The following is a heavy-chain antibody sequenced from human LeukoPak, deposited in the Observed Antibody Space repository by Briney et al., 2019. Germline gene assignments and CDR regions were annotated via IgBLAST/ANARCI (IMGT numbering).Heavy chain of an antibody. Sequence: SETLSLTCSVSGGSISSYYWSWIRQPPGEGLEWIGYIYYSGSTNYNPSLKSRVTISVDTSKTQFSLKLSSVTAADTAVYYCARSGYSSNFDYWGQGTLVTVSS. CDR2: IYYSGST. V-gene: IGHV4-59*08. D-gene: IGHD6-13*01. J-gene: IGHJ4*02. CDR1: GGSISSYY. CDR3: ARSGYSSNFDY.